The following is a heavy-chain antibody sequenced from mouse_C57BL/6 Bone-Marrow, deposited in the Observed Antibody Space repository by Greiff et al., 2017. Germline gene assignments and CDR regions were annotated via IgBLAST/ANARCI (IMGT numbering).Heavy chain of an antibody. Sequence: VQLQQSGAELVKPGASVKLSCTASGFTFKDYYIHWVKQRTEQGLEWIGRIDPEDGETKYAPKFQDKATITADTSSNTAYLQLSSLTSEDTAVYYGTRSLIYCGTNYWGQGTTLTVSS. J-gene: IGHJ2*01. CDR2: IDPEDGET. CDR3: TRSLIYCGTNY. D-gene: IGHD1-1*01. CDR1: GFTFKDYY. V-gene: IGHV14-2*01.